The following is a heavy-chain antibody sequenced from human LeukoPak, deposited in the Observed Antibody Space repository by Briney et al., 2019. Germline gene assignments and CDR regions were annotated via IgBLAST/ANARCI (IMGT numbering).Heavy chain of an antibody. V-gene: IGHV3-33*01. Sequence: GGSLRLSCAASGFTFSSDGMHCVRQAPGKGLEWVTFIWYDGSNEYYADSVQGRFTISRDNSKNTLYLQMNSLRAEDTAVYYCARYAGSISAFDSWGQGTLVTVAS. CDR2: IWYDGSNE. CDR1: GFTFSSDG. D-gene: IGHD4-23*01. CDR3: ARYAGSISAFDS. J-gene: IGHJ4*02.